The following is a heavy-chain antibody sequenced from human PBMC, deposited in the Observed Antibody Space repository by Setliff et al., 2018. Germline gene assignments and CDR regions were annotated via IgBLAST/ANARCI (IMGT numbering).Heavy chain of an antibody. V-gene: IGHV4-34*01. Sequence: SETLSLTCAVYGGPFSGYYWGWIRQPPGKGLEWIGSIYYSGSTYYNPSLKSRVTISVDTSKNQFSLKLSSVTAADTAVYYCALNPSWFGELFAWFDPWGQGTLVTVSS. J-gene: IGHJ5*02. D-gene: IGHD3-10*01. CDR2: IYYSGST. CDR3: ALNPSWFGELFAWFDP. CDR1: GGPFSGYY.